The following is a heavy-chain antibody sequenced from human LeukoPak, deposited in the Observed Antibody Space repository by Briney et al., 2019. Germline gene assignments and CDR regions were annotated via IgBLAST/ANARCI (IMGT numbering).Heavy chain of an antibody. CDR1: GFTFSIYS. J-gene: IGHJ4*02. CDR2: ISSSGSYI. V-gene: IGHV3-21*01. D-gene: IGHD6-13*01. CDR3: AREDASSWDY. Sequence: GGSLRLSCAASGFTFSIYSMDWVRQAPGKGLEWVSSISSSGSYIYYADSLKGRFTISRDNAKNSLYLQMNSLRAEDTAVYYCAREDASSWDYWGQGILVTVSS.